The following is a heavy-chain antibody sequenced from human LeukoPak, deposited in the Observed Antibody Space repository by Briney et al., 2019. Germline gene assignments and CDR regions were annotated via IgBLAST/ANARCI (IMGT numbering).Heavy chain of an antibody. CDR2: INHSGST. CDR3: ARAYCGSDCYSYAQYFQH. J-gene: IGHJ1*01. CDR1: GGSFSGYY. V-gene: IGHV4-34*01. D-gene: IGHD2-21*02. Sequence: PSETLSLTCAVYGGSFSGYYWSWIRQPPGKGLEWIGEINHSGSTNYNPSLKSRVTISVDTSMNRFSLNLRSVTAADTAVYFCARAYCGSDCYSYAQYFQHWGQGTLVTVSS.